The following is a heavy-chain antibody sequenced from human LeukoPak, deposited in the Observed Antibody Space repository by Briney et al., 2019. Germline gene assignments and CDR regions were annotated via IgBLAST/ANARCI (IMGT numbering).Heavy chain of an antibody. Sequence: TXYYMHWVRQAPGQGLXWXGXXXPSGGSTSYAQKFQGRVTMTRDTSTSTVYMELSSLRSEDTAVYYCARNSGYSSGWYQGYFDYWGQGTLVTVSS. D-gene: IGHD6-19*01. CDR3: ARNSGYSSGWYQGYFDY. CDR2: XXPSGGST. CDR1: TXYY. J-gene: IGHJ4*02. V-gene: IGHV1-46*01.